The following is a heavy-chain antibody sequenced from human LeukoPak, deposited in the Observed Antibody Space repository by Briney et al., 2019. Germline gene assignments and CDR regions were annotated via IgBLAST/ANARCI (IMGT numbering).Heavy chain of an antibody. CDR2: ISWNSGSI. Sequence: GGSLTLSCAASGFTFDDYAMHWVRQAPGKGLEWVSGISWNSGSIGYADSVKGRFTVSRDNAKNSLYLQMNSLRGEDTALYYCAISDYWGQGTLVTVSS. J-gene: IGHJ4*02. CDR1: GFTFDDYA. V-gene: IGHV3-9*01. CDR3: AISDY.